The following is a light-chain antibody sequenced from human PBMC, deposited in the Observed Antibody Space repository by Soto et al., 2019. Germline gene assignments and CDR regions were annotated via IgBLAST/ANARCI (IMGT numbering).Light chain of an antibody. CDR2: GAS. V-gene: IGKV3-20*01. J-gene: IGKJ2*01. CDR1: QSVSSSF. Sequence: EIVLTQSPGTLSLSPGERATLSCRASQSVSSSFLAWYQQKPGQAPRLLIYGASSRATGIPDRFSGSGSVTVFTISVIRVEPEDVTVYYFQQYRCSPYTFGQGTKLEIK. CDR3: QQYRCSPYT.